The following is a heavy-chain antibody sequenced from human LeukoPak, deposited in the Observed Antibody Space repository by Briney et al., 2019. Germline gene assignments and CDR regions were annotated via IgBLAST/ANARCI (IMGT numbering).Heavy chain of an antibody. CDR2: IYYSGST. V-gene: IGHV4-39*01. Sequence: PSETLSLTCTVSGGSISSGSYYWSWIRQPPGKGLEWIGSIYYSGSTYYNPSLKSRVTISVDTSKNQFSLKLSSVTAADTAVYYCARQGIVATAFDYWGQGTLVTVSS. CDR3: ARQGIVATAFDY. J-gene: IGHJ4*02. D-gene: IGHD5-12*01. CDR1: GGSISSGSYY.